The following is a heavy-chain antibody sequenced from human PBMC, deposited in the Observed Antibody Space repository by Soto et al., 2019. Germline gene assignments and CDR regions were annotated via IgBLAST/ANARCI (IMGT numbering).Heavy chain of an antibody. CDR2: IYYSGST. Sequence: SETLSVTCTVSGGSISSGGYYWSWIRQHPGKGLEWIGSIYYSGSTYYNPSLKSRVTISVDTSKNQFSLKLSSVTAADTAVYYCARGTVAATYYFDYWGQGTLVTVSS. CDR1: GGSISSGGYY. J-gene: IGHJ4*02. V-gene: IGHV4-39*07. D-gene: IGHD2-15*01. CDR3: ARGTVAATYYFDY.